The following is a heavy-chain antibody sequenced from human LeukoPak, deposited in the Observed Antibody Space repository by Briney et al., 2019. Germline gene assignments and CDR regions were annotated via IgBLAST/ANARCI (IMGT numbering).Heavy chain of an antibody. D-gene: IGHD2-2*01. CDR2: ISAYNGNT. J-gene: IGHJ3*02. V-gene: IGHV1-18*01. CDR1: GYTFTSYG. Sequence: ASVKVSCKASGYTFTSYGISWVRQAPRQGLEWMGWISAYNGNTNYAQKLQGRVTMTTDTSTSTAYMELRSLRSDDTAVYYCARDLWALGYCSSTSCSWGDAFDIWGQGTMVTVSS. CDR3: ARDLWALGYCSSTSCSWGDAFDI.